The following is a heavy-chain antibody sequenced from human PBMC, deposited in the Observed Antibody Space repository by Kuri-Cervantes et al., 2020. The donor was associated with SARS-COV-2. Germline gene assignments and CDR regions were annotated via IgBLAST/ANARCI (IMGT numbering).Heavy chain of an antibody. CDR1: GFTVSSNY. Sequence: GESLKISCAASGFTVSSNYMSWVRQAPGKGLEWVSVIYSGGSTYYADSVKGRFTISRDNSKNTLYLQLNSLRAEDTAVYYCARGGYSYGYFDYWGQGTLVTVSS. CDR2: IYSGGST. D-gene: IGHD5-18*01. J-gene: IGHJ4*02. CDR3: ARGGYSYGYFDY. V-gene: IGHV3-53*05.